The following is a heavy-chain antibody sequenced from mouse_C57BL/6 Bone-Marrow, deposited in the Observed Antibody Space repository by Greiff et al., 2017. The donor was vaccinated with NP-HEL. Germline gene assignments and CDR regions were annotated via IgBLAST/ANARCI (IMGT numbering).Heavy chain of an antibody. J-gene: IGHJ2*01. CDR2: INPGSGGT. V-gene: IGHV1-54*01. CDR3: ARGGGIGFDY. Sequence: LVESGAELVRPGTSVKVSCKASGYAFTNYLIEWVKQRPGQGLEWIGVINPGSGGTNYNEKFKGKATLTADKSSSTAYMQLSSLTSEDSAVYFCARGGGIGFDYWGQGTTLTVSS. CDR1: GYAFTNYL. D-gene: IGHD2-14*01.